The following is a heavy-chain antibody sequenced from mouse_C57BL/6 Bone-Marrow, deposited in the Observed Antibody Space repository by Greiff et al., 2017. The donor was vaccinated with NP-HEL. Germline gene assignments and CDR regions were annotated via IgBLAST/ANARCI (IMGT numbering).Heavy chain of an antibody. CDR3: ARGITTVVEEGLYAMDY. CDR1: GYTFTSYW. CDR2: IYPGSGST. V-gene: IGHV1-55*01. Sequence: VQLQQPGAELVKPGASVKMSCKASGYTFTSYWITWVKQRPGQGLEWIGDIYPGSGSTNYNEKFKSKATLTVDTPSSTAYMQLSSLTSEDSAVYYCARGITTVVEEGLYAMDYWGQGTSVTVSS. J-gene: IGHJ4*01. D-gene: IGHD1-1*01.